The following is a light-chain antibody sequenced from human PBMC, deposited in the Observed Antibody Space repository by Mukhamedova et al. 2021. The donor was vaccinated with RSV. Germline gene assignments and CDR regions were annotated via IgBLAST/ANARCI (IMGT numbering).Light chain of an antibody. CDR2: AAS. J-gene: IGKJ4*01. V-gene: IGKV1-12*01. Sequence: WYQRRVHGKAPKLLIYAASSLQGGVPSRFSGSGFGTDFSLTISSLQPEDFATYYCQGANTIPLTFGGGTRVEI. CDR3: QGANTIPLT.